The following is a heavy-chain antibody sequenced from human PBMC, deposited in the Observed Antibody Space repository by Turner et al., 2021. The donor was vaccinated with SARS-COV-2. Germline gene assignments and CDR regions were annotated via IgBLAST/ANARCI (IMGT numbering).Heavy chain of an antibody. CDR2: LSGSGGST. J-gene: IGHJ4*02. CDR3: AKVPPYGDYFDY. Sequence: EVQLLESGGGLVQPGGSLRLSCAASGFTFSSYDMSWVRQAPGKGLEWVSALSGSGGSTYYADSVKGRFTISRDTSKNTLYLQMNSLRAEDTAVYYCAKVPPYGDYFDYWGQGTLVTVSS. CDR1: GFTFSSYD. V-gene: IGHV3-23*01. D-gene: IGHD4-17*01.